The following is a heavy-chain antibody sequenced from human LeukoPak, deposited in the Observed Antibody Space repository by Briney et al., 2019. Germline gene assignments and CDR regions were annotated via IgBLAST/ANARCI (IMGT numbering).Heavy chain of an antibody. V-gene: IGHV1-18*01. J-gene: IGHJ4*02. CDR2: ISAYNGKT. CDR1: GYSFNIFG. CDR3: ARYFGSGTSDY. Sequence: ASVKVSCKASGYSFNIFGMSWVRQAPGQGLEWMGWISAYNGKTHFAQKFQGRVTMTADASTSTAYMKLGSLTSDDTAVYYCARYFGSGTSDYWGQGTLVTVSS. D-gene: IGHD3-10*01.